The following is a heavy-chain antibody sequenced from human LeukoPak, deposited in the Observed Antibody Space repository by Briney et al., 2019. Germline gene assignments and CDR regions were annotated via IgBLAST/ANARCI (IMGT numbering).Heavy chain of an antibody. J-gene: IGHJ4*02. CDR3: ARVGSSDY. D-gene: IGHD6-19*01. CDR1: GFTFSSYW. CDR2: ISSSSSYI. V-gene: IGHV3-21*01. Sequence: PGGSLRLSCVASGFTFSSYWMTWVRQAPGKGLEWVSSISSSSSYIYYADSVKGRFTISRDNAKNSLYLQMNSLRAEDTAVYYCARVGSSDYWGQGTLVTVSS.